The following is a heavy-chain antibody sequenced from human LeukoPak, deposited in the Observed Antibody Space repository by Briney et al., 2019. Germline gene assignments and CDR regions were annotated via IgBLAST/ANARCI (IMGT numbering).Heavy chain of an antibody. D-gene: IGHD3-10*01. CDR2: IYPGGSET. V-gene: IGHV5-51*01. Sequence: GESLKISCKGLGYSFSSYWSAWVRQRPGKGLEWMGIIYPGGSETRYDPSFEGQVTISADGSTTTAYLQWSSLKASDTAMYYCAKNDYYGSGSYSDWGQGTMVTVSS. CDR1: GYSFSSYW. J-gene: IGHJ4*02. CDR3: AKNDYYGSGSYSD.